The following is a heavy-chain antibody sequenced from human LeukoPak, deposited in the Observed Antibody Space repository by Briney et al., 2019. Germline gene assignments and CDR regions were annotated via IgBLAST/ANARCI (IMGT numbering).Heavy chain of an antibody. CDR2: IYYSGST. Sequence: SETLSLTCTVSGGSISSTTYYWGWIRQPPGKGLEWIGSIYYSGSTYYNPSLKSRVTISVDTSKNQFSLKLSSVTAADTAVFYCARHAVTTTFDYWGQGTLVTVSS. CDR3: ARHAVTTTFDY. V-gene: IGHV4-39*01. CDR1: GGSISSTTYY. D-gene: IGHD4-17*01. J-gene: IGHJ4*02.